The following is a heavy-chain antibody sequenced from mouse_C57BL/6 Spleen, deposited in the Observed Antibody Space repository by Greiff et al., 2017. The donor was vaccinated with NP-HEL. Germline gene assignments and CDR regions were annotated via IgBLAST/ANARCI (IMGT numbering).Heavy chain of an antibody. CDR2: ISNGGGST. J-gene: IGHJ4*01. CDR3: ARRRVEGDPWAMDY. Sequence: EVKLVESGGGLVQPGGSLKLSCAASGFTFSDYYMYWVRQTPEKRLEWVAYISNGGGSTYYPDTVKGRFTISRDNAKNTLYLQMSRRKSEDTAMYYCARRRVEGDPWAMDYWGQGTSVTVSS. CDR1: GFTFSDYY. V-gene: IGHV5-12*01. D-gene: IGHD1-1*01.